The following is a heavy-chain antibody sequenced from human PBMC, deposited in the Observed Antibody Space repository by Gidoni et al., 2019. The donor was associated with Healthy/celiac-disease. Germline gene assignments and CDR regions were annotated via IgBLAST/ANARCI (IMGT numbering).Heavy chain of an antibody. CDR1: SNAW. V-gene: IGHV3-15*07. J-gene: IGHJ3*02. Sequence: SNAWMNWVRQAPGKGLEWVGRIKSKTDGGTTDYAAPVKGRFTISRDDSKNTLYLQMNSLKTEDTAVYYCTTEAEGLLWFGELLSAFDIWGQGTMVTVSS. D-gene: IGHD3-10*01. CDR3: TTEAEGLLWFGELLSAFDI. CDR2: IKSKTDGGTT.